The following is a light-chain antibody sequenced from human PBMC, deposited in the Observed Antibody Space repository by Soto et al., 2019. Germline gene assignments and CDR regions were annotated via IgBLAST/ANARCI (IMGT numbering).Light chain of an antibody. Sequence: QSALSQPPSASESPGQSVTISCTGTSSDVGGYNYVSWYQQHPGKAPKLMIYEVSKRPSGVPDRFSGSKSGNTASLTVSGLQGEDEADYYCSSYAGSTYVFGTGTKVTVL. CDR1: SSDVGGYNY. V-gene: IGLV2-8*01. CDR3: SSYAGSTYV. J-gene: IGLJ1*01. CDR2: EVS.